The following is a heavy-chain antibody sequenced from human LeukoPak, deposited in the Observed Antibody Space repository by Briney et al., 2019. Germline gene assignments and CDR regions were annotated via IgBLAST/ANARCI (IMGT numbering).Heavy chain of an antibody. J-gene: IGHJ4*02. V-gene: IGHV3-30*04. CDR2: ISYDGSNE. D-gene: IGHD6-19*01. CDR1: GFAFSSDA. Sequence: PGGSLRLSCSASGFAFSSDAMHWARQAPGRGLEWLAVISYDGSNEDYAESVRGRFTISRDNSKSTLFLQMNSLRPEDTGVYYCARDLVYSSGWYAGELDHWGLGTLVTVSS. CDR3: ARDLVYSSGWYAGELDH.